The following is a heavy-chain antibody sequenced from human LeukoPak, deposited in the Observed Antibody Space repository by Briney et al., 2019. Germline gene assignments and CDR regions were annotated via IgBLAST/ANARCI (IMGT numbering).Heavy chain of an antibody. V-gene: IGHV1-2*02. CDR1: GYTFTGYY. J-gene: IGHJ6*02. CDR2: INPNSGGT. D-gene: IGHD6-13*01. Sequence: ASVKVSCKASGYTFTGYYIHWVRQAPGQGLEWMGWINPNSGGTNYAQRFQGRVTMTRDTSISTAYMELSRLRSDDTAVYYCARGGAAAVHFSYGMDVWGQGTTVTVSS. CDR3: ARGGAAAVHFSYGMDV.